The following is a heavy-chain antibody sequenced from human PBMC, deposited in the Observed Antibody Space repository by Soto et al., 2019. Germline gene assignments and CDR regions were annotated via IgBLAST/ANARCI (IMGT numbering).Heavy chain of an antibody. CDR2: ISYRGTT. D-gene: IGHD1-1*01. Sequence: QVQLQESGPRLVKPSQDLSLTCTVSGGSINSGAYHWSWVRQHPGKGLEWIRAISYRGTTYSNPSLQSRMTMSVDPSKTQLSLKLSSVTAADTAVYYCARMSATGTRWFDPWGPGTLVTVSS. J-gene: IGHJ5*02. V-gene: IGHV4-31*03. CDR3: ARMSATGTRWFDP. CDR1: GGSINSGAYH.